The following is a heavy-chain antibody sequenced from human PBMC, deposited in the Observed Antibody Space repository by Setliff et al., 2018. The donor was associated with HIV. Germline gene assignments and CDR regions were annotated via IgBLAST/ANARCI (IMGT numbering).Heavy chain of an antibody. D-gene: IGHD3-10*01. CDR2: IYPGDSDT. V-gene: IGHV5-51*01. Sequence: GESLKISCEGSGYSFTSYWIGWVRQMPGKGLEWMGTIYPGDSDTRYSPSFQGQVTISADKSISTAYLQWSSLKASDTAMYYCARPSSGSGSYSAFDIWGQGTMVTVSS. CDR3: ARPSSGSGSYSAFDI. J-gene: IGHJ3*02. CDR1: GYSFTSYW.